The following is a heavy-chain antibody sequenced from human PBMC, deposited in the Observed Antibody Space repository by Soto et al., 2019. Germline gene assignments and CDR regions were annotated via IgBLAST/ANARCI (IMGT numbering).Heavy chain of an antibody. CDR3: ARSEYSSSSLPQFYYYYYGMDV. V-gene: IGHV3-7*01. J-gene: IGHJ6*02. Sequence: GGSLRLSCAASGFTFSSYWMSWVRQAPGKGLEWVANIKQDGSEKYYVDSVKGRFTISRDNAKNSLYLQMNSLRAEDTAVYYCARSEYSSSSLPQFYYYYYGMDVWGQGTTVTVS. CDR2: IKQDGSEK. D-gene: IGHD6-6*01. CDR1: GFTFSSYW.